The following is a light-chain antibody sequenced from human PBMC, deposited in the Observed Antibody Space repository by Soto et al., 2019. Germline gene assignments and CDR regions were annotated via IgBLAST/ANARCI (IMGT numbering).Light chain of an antibody. CDR3: TSYTSDNRSYV. J-gene: IGLJ1*01. Sequence: QSALTPPASVSGSPGQSITISCTGGGRDIGAYDYVSWYQQHPGKAPKLLIYGVNNRPSGVSYRFSASKSANTASLTISGLQADDEAHYYCTSYTSDNRSYVFGTGTKVTVL. CDR1: GRDIGAYDY. CDR2: GVN. V-gene: IGLV2-14*01.